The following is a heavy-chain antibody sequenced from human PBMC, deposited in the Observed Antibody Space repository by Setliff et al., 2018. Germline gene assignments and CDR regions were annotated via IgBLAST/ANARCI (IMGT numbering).Heavy chain of an antibody. J-gene: IGHJ4*02. D-gene: IGHD6-19*01. V-gene: IGHV1-2*02. Sequence: ASVKVSCKTSGYTFTGYYLHWVRQTPGQGLEWMGWINPNNGDTNYAQKFQGRVTMTRDTSISTAYMELNRLLSDDTAMYYCASLDNSDWYHPLGFWGQGTLVTVSS. CDR3: ASLDNSDWYHPLGF. CDR1: GYTFTGYY. CDR2: INPNNGDT.